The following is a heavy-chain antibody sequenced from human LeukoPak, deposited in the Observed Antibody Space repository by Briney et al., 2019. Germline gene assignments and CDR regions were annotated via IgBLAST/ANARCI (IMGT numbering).Heavy chain of an antibody. J-gene: IGHJ4*02. D-gene: IGHD3-10*01. V-gene: IGHV3-23*01. CDR2: IRGSGVTT. CDR1: GFTFSSYA. CDR3: AKDRDYYLVGFFDY. Sequence: GGSLRLSCAASGFTFSSYAMSWVRQAPGKGLEWVSAIRGSGVTTYYADSVKGRFTISRDNSKNMLYLQMNSLRAEDTALYYCAKDRDYYLVGFFDYWGQGTLVTVSS.